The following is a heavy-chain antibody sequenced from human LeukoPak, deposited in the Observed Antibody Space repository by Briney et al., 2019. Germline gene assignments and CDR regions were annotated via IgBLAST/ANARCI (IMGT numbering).Heavy chain of an antibody. V-gene: IGHV3-53*01. J-gene: IGHJ4*02. CDR1: GFTVSSNY. Sequence: GGSLRLSCAASGFTVSSNYVSWVRQAPGKGLEWVSVIYSGGSTYYADSVKGRFTISRDNSKNTLYLQMNSLRAEDTAVYYCARDGSGSYWYPFDYWGQGTLVTVSS. CDR3: ARDGSGSYWYPFDY. D-gene: IGHD3-10*01. CDR2: IYSGGST.